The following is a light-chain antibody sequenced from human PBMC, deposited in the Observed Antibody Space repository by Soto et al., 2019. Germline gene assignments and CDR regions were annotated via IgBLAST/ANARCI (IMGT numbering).Light chain of an antibody. CDR3: QQYGSSRWT. J-gene: IGKJ1*01. Sequence: EIVFTQSPGTLSLSPGERATLSCRASQSVSSSYLAWYQQKPGQAPRLLIYGASSRATGIPDRFSGGGSGTDFTLTISRLEPEDFAVYYCQQYGSSRWTFGQGTKVDIK. CDR1: QSVSSSY. CDR2: GAS. V-gene: IGKV3-20*01.